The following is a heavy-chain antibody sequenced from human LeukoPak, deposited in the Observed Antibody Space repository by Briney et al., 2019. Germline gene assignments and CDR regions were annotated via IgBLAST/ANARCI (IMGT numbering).Heavy chain of an antibody. J-gene: IGHJ4*02. CDR2: ISGSGGST. Sequence: GGSLRLSCAASGFTFSSYEMNWVRQAPGKGLEWVSAISGSGGSTYYADSVKGRFTISRDNSKNTLYLQMNSLRAEDTAVYYCAKGGSEGSSVYWGQGTLVTVSS. D-gene: IGHD1-26*01. CDR1: GFTFSSYE. V-gene: IGHV3-23*01. CDR3: AKGGSEGSSVY.